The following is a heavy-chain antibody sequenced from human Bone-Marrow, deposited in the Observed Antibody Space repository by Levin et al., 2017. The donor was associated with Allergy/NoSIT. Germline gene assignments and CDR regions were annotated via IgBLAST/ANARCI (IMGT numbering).Heavy chain of an antibody. Sequence: PGGSLRLSCAASGFTFSDYGMHWVRQAPGKGLEWVAVVSYDGRTKHSADSVKGRFTASRDNSKNTLYLHMNSLRLDDTAVYFCAKGKGSTSPLDVWGHGTTVTVSS. V-gene: IGHV3-30*18. J-gene: IGHJ6*02. CDR1: GFTFSDYG. CDR2: VSYDGRTK. D-gene: IGHD2-2*01. CDR3: AKGKGSTSPLDV.